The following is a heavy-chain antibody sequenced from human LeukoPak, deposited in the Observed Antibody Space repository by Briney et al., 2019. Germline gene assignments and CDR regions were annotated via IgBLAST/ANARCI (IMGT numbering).Heavy chain of an antibody. D-gene: IGHD6-13*01. J-gene: IGHJ4*02. CDR3: ARGGEIAAVNYYFDY. Sequence: SETLSLTCAVYGGSFSGYYWSWIRQPPGKGLEWIGEINHSGSTNYNPSLKSRVTISVDTSKNQFSLNLSSVTAADTAVYHCARGGEIAAVNYYFDYWGQGTVVTVSS. V-gene: IGHV4-34*01. CDR2: INHSGST. CDR1: GGSFSGYY.